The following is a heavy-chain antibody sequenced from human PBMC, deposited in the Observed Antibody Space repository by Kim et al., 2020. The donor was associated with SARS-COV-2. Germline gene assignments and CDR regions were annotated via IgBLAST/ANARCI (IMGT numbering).Heavy chain of an antibody. V-gene: IGHV3-30*01. CDR2: SYDETKK. Sequence: SYDETKKYSADSVKGRFTISKDNPKNTLYLQMNSLRPEDTAVYYCAGGGSWGQGTLVTVSS. J-gene: IGHJ5*02. CDR3: AGGGS. D-gene: IGHD3-16*01.